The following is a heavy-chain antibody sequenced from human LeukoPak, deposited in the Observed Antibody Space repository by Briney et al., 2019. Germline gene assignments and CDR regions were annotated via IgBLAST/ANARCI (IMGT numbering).Heavy chain of an antibody. CDR3: TKTIDSSSWYDGVGFDY. D-gene: IGHD6-13*01. J-gene: IGHJ4*02. CDR2: ISWNSGSI. CDR1: GFTFDDYA. V-gene: IGHV3-9*01. Sequence: GGSLRLSCAASGFTFDDYAMHWVRQAPGKGLEWVSGISWNSGSIGYADSVKGRFTISRDNAKNSLYLQMNSLRAEDTALYYCTKTIDSSSWYDGVGFDYWGQGTLANVSS.